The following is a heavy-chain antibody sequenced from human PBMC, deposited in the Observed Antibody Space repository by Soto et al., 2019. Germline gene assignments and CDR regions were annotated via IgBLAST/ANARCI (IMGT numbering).Heavy chain of an antibody. CDR1: GDTFSNHT. CDR3: ATVAQMGTGTKGHYYYMDV. CDR2: IIPILGVA. Sequence: QVQLVQSGAEVKKPGSSVKVSCKASGDTFSNHTISWVRQAPGQGLEWMGRIIPILGVANYAQKFQGRVTITADKSTSTAYMELSSLRSADTAVNSCATVAQMGTGTKGHYYYMDVWGKGTTVTVSS. D-gene: IGHD3-10*01. J-gene: IGHJ6*03. V-gene: IGHV1-69*04.